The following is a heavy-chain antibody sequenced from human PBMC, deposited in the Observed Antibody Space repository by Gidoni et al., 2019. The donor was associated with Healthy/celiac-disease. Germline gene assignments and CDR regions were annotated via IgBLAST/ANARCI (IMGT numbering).Heavy chain of an antibody. CDR3: ARDKGFPNYYYYGMDV. CDR1: GYPFTGYY. D-gene: IGHD3-10*01. J-gene: IGHJ6*02. Sequence: QVQLVQSGAEVKKPGASVKVSCKASGYPFTGYYMHWVRQAPGQGLEWMGWINPNSGGTNYAQKFQGRVTMTRDTSISTAYMELSRLRSDDTAVYYCARDKGFPNYYYYGMDVWGQGTTVTVSS. CDR2: INPNSGGT. V-gene: IGHV1-2*02.